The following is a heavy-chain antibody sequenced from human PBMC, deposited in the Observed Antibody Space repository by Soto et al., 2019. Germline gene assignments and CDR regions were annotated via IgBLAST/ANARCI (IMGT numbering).Heavy chain of an antibody. D-gene: IGHD6-13*01. Sequence: ASVKVSCKASGYTFTSYVISWVRQAPGQGLEWMGWISAYNGNTNYAQKLQGRVTMTTDTSTSTAYMELRSLRSDDTAVYYCARYYASSSWPYYFDXWGQGTLVTVSS. CDR1: GYTFTSYV. CDR2: ISAYNGNT. V-gene: IGHV1-18*01. CDR3: ARYYASSSWPYYFDX. J-gene: IGHJ4*02.